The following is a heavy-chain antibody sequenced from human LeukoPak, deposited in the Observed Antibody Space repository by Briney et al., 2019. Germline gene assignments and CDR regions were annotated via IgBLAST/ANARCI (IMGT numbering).Heavy chain of an antibody. CDR2: FDPEDGET. CDR3: ARIALYDDTAFYSGYYYYYYPMDV. D-gene: IGHD3-9*01. CDR1: GYTLTELS. J-gene: IGHJ6*02. V-gene: IGHV1-24*01. Sequence: ASVKVSCKVSGYTLTELSMHWVRQAPGKGLEWMGGFDPEDGETIYAQKFQGRVTMTEDTSTDTAYMELSSLRAEDTAVYYCARIALYDDTAFYSGYYYYYYPMDVWGQGTTVTVSS.